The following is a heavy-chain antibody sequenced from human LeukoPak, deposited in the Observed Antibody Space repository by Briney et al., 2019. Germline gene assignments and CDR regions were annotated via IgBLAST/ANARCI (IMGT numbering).Heavy chain of an antibody. D-gene: IGHD5-18*01. CDR2: INHSGST. J-gene: IGHJ6*03. CDR3: ARGVHTAMVYGYYYMDV. CDR1: GGSFSGYY. Sequence: KPSETLSLTCAVYGGSFSGYYWSWIRQPPGKGLEWIGEINHSGSTNYNPSLKSRVTISVDTSKNQFSLKLSSVTAEDTAVYYCARGVHTAMVYGYYYMDVWGKGTTVTISS. V-gene: IGHV4-34*01.